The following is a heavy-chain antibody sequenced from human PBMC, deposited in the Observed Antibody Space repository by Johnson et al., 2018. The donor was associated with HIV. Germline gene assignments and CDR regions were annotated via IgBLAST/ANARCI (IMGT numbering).Heavy chain of an antibody. J-gene: IGHJ3*02. Sequence: QVQLVESGGGLVKPGGSLRLSCAASGFTFSSYAMHWVRQAPGKGLEWVAVISYDGSNKYYADSVKGRFTISRDNSKNTLYLQMNSLRAEDTAVYYCAREGGGYDGKGAFDIWGQGTMVTVSS. CDR1: GFTFSSYA. V-gene: IGHV3-30-3*01. CDR3: AREGGGYDGKGAFDI. D-gene: IGHD5-12*01. CDR2: ISYDGSNK.